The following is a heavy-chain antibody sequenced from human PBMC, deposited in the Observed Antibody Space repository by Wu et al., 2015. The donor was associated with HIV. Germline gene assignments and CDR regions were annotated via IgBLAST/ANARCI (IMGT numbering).Heavy chain of an antibody. J-gene: IGHJ3*02. CDR3: MRGARGVPKGAFEI. D-gene: IGHD3-10*01. CDR1: GSTFTGYY. Sequence: QVHLVQSGAEVKKPGASVRVSCQASGSTFTGYYIHWARQAPGQGLEWMAWINYNSGGTNSAQMFQGRVTMTSDTSITTVYLEMNSLTYDDTAVYYCMRGARGVPKGAFEIWGQGTLVAVSS. CDR2: INYNSGGT. V-gene: IGHV1-2*02.